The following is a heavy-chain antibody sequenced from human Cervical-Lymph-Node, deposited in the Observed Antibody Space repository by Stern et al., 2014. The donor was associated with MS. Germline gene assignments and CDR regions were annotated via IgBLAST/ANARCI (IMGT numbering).Heavy chain of an antibody. CDR2: ISGSCGST. CDR1: GFTFSSYA. V-gene: IGHV3-23*04. J-gene: IGHJ4*02. CDR3: AKDVGRFVDTAMEFGY. D-gene: IGHD5-18*01. Sequence: EVHLVESGGGLVQPGGSLRLSCAASGFTFSSYAMSWVRQAPGKGLEWDSAISGSCGSTYYADSVKRRFTISRDNSKNTLYLQMNSLRAEDTAVYYCAKDVGRFVDTAMEFGYWGQGTLVTVSS.